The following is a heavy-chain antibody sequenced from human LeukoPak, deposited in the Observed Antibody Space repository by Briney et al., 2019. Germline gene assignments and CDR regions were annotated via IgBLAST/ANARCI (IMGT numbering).Heavy chain of an antibody. CDR2: INPSGGST. J-gene: IGHJ4*02. D-gene: IGHD1-7*01. CDR3: ARNYGVNDFDY. Sequence: ASVKVSCKASGYTFTSYYMHWVRQAPGQGLEWMGIINPSGGSTSYAQKFQGRVTMTRDMSTSTVYMELSSLRSEDTAVYYCARNYGVNDFDYWGQGTLVTVSS. V-gene: IGHV1-46*01. CDR1: GYTFTSYY.